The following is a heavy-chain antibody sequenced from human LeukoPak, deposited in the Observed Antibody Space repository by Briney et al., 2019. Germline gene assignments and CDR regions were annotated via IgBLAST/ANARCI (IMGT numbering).Heavy chain of an antibody. CDR1: GYTFTSYG. CDR3: ARTCGSYPCSYYYGMDV. CDR2: ISAYNGNT. V-gene: IGHV1-18*01. J-gene: IGHJ6*02. D-gene: IGHD1-26*01. Sequence: ASVKVSCKASGYTFTSYGISWVRQAPGQGLEWMGWISAYNGNTNYAQKFQGRVTMTTDTSTSTAYMELRSLRSDDTAVYYCARTCGSYPCSYYYGMDVWGQGTTVTVSS.